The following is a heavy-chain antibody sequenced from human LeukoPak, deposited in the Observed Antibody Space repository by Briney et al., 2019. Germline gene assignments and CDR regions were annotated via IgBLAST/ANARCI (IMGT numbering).Heavy chain of an antibody. D-gene: IGHD3-22*01. Sequence: GGSLRLSCAASGFTFSNFWMSWVRQAPGKGLEWVATIRQDGSQKYYVDSVKGRFTISRDNSKNTLFLQMNSLRAEDTAVYYCARDGIVVVITEREVNKVIFDYMDVWGKGTTVTVSS. CDR2: IRQDGSQK. CDR3: ARDGIVVVITEREVNKVIFDYMDV. CDR1: GFTFSNFW. J-gene: IGHJ6*03. V-gene: IGHV3-7*03.